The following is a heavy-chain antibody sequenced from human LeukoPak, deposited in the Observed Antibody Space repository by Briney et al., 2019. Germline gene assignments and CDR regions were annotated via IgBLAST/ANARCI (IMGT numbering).Heavy chain of an antibody. Sequence: PGGSLRLSCAASGFTFSSYAIHWVRQAPGKGLEWVTVISNDGSKKSYADSVKGRFIISRDNSKNTLYLQMNSLRAEDTAVYYCARESGSVTSEVDFDYWGQGTLVTVSS. D-gene: IGHD4-17*01. J-gene: IGHJ4*02. V-gene: IGHV3-30*07. CDR2: ISNDGSKK. CDR3: ARESGSVTSEVDFDY. CDR1: GFTFSSYA.